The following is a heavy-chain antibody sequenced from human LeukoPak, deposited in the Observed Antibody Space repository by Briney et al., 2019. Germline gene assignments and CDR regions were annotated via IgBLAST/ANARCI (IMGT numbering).Heavy chain of an antibody. CDR1: GFTFSSYW. V-gene: IGHV3-74*01. CDR3: ARDYEQWRYFDN. CDR2: INSVGTST. D-gene: IGHD6-19*01. J-gene: IGHJ4*02. Sequence: GGSLRLSCAASGFTFSSYWMHWVRQAPGKGLVWVSRINSVGTSTTYADSVKGRFTISRGNAKNTLYLQMNSLRAEDTAVYYCARDYEQWRYFDNWGQGTLVTVSS.